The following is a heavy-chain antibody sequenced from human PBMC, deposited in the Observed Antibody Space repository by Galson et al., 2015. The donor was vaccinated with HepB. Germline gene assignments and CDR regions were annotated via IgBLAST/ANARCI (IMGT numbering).Heavy chain of an antibody. CDR2: INHSGST. Sequence: ETLSLTCAVYGGSFSDYYWSWIRQPPGKGLEWIGEINHSGSTNYNPSLKSRVTISVDTSKNQFSLKLSSVTAADTAVYYCARGRRRVATYYSYFYTMDVWGQGTTVTVSS. J-gene: IGHJ6*02. V-gene: IGHV4-34*01. CDR3: ARGRRRVATYYSYFYTMDV. D-gene: IGHD5-12*01. CDR1: GGSFSDYY.